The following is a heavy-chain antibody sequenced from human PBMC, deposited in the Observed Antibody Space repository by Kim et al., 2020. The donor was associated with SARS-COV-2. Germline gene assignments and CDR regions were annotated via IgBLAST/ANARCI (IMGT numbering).Heavy chain of an antibody. V-gene: IGHV3-11*01. D-gene: IGHD2-15*01. CDR3: ARDPLSPGGLDY. Sequence: YDAAPGKRRFTITRAKAKNSLYLQMNSLRAEDTAVYYCARDPLSPGGLDYWGQGTLVTVSS. J-gene: IGHJ4*02.